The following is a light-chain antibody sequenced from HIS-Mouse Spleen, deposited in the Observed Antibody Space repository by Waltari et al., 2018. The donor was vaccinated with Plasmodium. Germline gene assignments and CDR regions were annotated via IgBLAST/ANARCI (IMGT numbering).Light chain of an antibody. CDR3: CSYAGSSTCVV. CDR1: SSEVGSYNL. V-gene: IGLV2-23*01. J-gene: IGLJ2*01. Sequence: QSALTQPASVSGSPGQSITISCTGTSSEVGSYNLVSWYQQHPGKAPKLMISAGSKRPSRDYNRFYGSNARNTASLTSSGLQAEDEADSSCCSYAGSSTCVVFGGGTKLTVL. CDR2: AGS.